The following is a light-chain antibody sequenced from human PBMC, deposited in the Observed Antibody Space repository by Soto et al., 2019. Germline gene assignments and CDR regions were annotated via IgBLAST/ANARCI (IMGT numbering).Light chain of an antibody. CDR3: QQYASSPVT. CDR2: GAS. J-gene: IGKJ4*01. V-gene: IGKV3-20*01. CDR1: QSVSNNY. Sequence: ENVLTQSPGTLSLSPGDXASLSCRASQSVSNNYVAWHQQRPGQAPRLLIFGASNRATGVPDRFTGSASGTDFTLTISRLQPEDFALYFCQQYASSPVTFGGGTKVDIK.